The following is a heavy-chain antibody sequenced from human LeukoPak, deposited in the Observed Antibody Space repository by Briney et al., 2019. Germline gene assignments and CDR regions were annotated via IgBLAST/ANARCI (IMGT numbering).Heavy chain of an antibody. V-gene: IGHV4-30-4*07. CDR2: IYYSGST. Sequence: SGTLSLTCAVSGGSISSGGYSWSWIRQPPGKGLEWIGYIYYSGSTYYNPSLKSRVTISVDTSKNQFSLKLSSVTAADTAVYYCARGGRHYYDSSGPEDDAFDIWGQGTMVTVSS. J-gene: IGHJ3*02. CDR3: ARGGRHYYDSSGPEDDAFDI. CDR1: GGSISSGGYS. D-gene: IGHD3-22*01.